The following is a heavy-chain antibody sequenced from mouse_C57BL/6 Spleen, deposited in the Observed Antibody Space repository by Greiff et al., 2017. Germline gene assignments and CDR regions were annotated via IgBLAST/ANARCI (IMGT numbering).Heavy chain of an antibody. Sequence: EVMLVESGGGLVKPGGSLKLSCAASGFTFSDYGMHWVRQAPEKGLEWVAYISSGRSTIYYADTVKGRFTISRDNAKNTLFLQITSLRAEDTAMYYCARTGAMDYWGQGTSVTVSS. J-gene: IGHJ4*01. CDR1: GFTFSDYG. V-gene: IGHV5-17*01. CDR2: ISSGRSTI. CDR3: ARTGAMDY.